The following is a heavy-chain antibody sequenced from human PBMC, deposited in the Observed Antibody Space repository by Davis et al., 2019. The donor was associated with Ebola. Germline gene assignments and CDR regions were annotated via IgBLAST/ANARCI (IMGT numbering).Heavy chain of an antibody. CDR3: TRDPRLFDY. CDR1: GFTFSGSA. J-gene: IGHJ4*02. D-gene: IGHD4-11*01. CDR2: IRSKGYNYAT. Sequence: PGGSLRLSCAASGFTFSGSAIHWVRLASGKGLEWVGRIRSKGYNYATAYATSVKGRLTFSRDDSKNTAYLQMNSLKTEDTAVYYCTRDPRLFDYWGQGTLVTVSS. V-gene: IGHV3-73*01.